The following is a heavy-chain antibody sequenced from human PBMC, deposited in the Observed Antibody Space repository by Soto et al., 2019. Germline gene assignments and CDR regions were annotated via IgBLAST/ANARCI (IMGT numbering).Heavy chain of an antibody. V-gene: IGHV4-61*01. Sequence: PSETLSLTCTVSGDSISSNSYYWSWIRQPPGKGLEWIGYIYYSGSTNYNPSLKSRVTISVDTSKNQFSLKLSSVTAADTAVYYCARVSLEFYSSGWYIFPWWFDPWGQGTLVTVSS. CDR3: ARVSLEFYSSGWYIFPWWFDP. J-gene: IGHJ5*02. D-gene: IGHD6-19*01. CDR1: GDSISSNSYY. CDR2: IYYSGST.